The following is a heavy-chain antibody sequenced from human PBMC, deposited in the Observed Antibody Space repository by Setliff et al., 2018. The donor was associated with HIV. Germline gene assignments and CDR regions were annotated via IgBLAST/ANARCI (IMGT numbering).Heavy chain of an antibody. D-gene: IGHD1-26*01. J-gene: IGHJ4*02. Sequence: LRLSCAASGFTFNNYAIHWVRQAPGKGLEWVALISYDGTYKYYADSVKGRFTISRDNSKNTLFLQMNSLRPEDTATYYCVRDPIEGYPDYFDYWGQGTLVTVSS. V-gene: IGHV3-30*04. CDR2: ISYDGTYK. CDR1: GFTFNNYA. CDR3: VRDPIEGYPDYFDY.